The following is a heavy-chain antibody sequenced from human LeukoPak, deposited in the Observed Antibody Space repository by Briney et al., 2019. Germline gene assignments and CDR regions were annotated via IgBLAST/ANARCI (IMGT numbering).Heavy chain of an antibody. CDR2: INPNSGGT. D-gene: IGHD3-9*01. J-gene: IGHJ6*02. CDR1: GYTFTGYY. CDR3: ARVKAPLRYFDWLPLMDV. V-gene: IGHV1-2*04. Sequence: GASVKVSCKASGYTFTGYYMHWVRQAPGQGLEWMGWINPNSGGTNYAQKFQGWVTMTRDTSVSTAYMELSRLRSDDTAVYYCARVKAPLRYFDWLPLMDVWGQGTTVTVSS.